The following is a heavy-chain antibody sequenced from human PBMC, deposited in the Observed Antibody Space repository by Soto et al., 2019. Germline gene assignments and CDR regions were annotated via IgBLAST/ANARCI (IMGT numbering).Heavy chain of an antibody. D-gene: IGHD3-3*01. J-gene: IGHJ6*04. CDR2: INSDGSDT. Sequence: EVQLVESGGCLVQPGGSLTLSCAASGFTFSRYWMYWVRQAPGKGLVWVSRINSDGSDTSTAGSVKGRLTISRDNTKNTIYLQMNSLRGEDTAVYYCARVEDFWGGYYSSTDVWGKGTTVTVSS. CDR1: GFTFSRYW. CDR3: ARVEDFWGGYYSSTDV. V-gene: IGHV3-74*01.